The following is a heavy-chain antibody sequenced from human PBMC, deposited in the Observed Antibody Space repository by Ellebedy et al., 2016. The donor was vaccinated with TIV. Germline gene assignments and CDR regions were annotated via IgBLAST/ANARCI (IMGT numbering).Heavy chain of an antibody. CDR3: ARAVFGTKFDF. J-gene: IGHJ4*02. CDR2: IWYDGSNK. Sequence: GESLKISCAASGFTFSSYGMHWVRQAPGKGLEWVAVIWYDGSNKYYADSVKGRFTISRDNSKNTLYLQMNSLRAEDTAVYYCARAVFGTKFDFWGQGTLVTVSS. CDR1: GFTFSSYG. V-gene: IGHV3-33*08. D-gene: IGHD1-14*01.